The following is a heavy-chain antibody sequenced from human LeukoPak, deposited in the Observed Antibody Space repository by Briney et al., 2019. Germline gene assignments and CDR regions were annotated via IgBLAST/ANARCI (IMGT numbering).Heavy chain of an antibody. D-gene: IGHD1-26*01. CDR3: ARNIVGANGVVFPFGY. V-gene: IGHV1-46*01. CDR2: INPSGGRT. Sequence: ASVKVSCKASGYTFTNYYIHWVRQAPGQGLEWVGMINPSGGRTSYAQRFQGRVTVTTDTSTSTVYMQLSSLASEDTAVYYCARNIVGANGVVFPFGYWGQGTLVTVSS. J-gene: IGHJ4*02. CDR1: GYTFTNYY.